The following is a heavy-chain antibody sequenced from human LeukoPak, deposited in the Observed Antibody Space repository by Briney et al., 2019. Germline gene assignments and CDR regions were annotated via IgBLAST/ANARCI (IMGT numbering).Heavy chain of an antibody. CDR1: GFTFTSYS. Sequence: PGGSLRLSCAASGFTFTSYSMNWVRQAPGKGLEWVSYISRSSITIYYADSVKGRFTISRDNAKNSLYLQMNSLRDDDTAVYYCARGTYGDYVQYQCDFWGQGTLVTASS. V-gene: IGHV3-48*02. CDR3: ARGTYGDYVQYQCDF. CDR2: ISRSSITI. D-gene: IGHD4-17*01. J-gene: IGHJ4*02.